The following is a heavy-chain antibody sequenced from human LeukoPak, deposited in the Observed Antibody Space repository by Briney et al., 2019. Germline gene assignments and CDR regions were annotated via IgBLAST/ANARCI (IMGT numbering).Heavy chain of an antibody. CDR3: ARDRAIGSGKFGIDV. Sequence: HPSETLSLTCTVSGGSISSYYWSWIRQPAGKGLEWIGRIHSSGSTNYNPSLKTRVTMSVDTSKNQLSLKLSSVTAADTAVYYCARDRAIGSGKFGIDVWGQGTTVTVSS. D-gene: IGHD3-10*01. V-gene: IGHV4-4*07. CDR2: IHSSGST. J-gene: IGHJ6*02. CDR1: GGSISSYY.